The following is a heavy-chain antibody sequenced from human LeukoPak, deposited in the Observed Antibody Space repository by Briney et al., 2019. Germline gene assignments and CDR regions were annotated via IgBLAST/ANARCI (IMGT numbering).Heavy chain of an antibody. V-gene: IGHV3-23*01. J-gene: IGHJ4*02. CDR2: ITGSGGST. D-gene: IGHD6-19*01. CDR1: GFTFSSYS. Sequence: GGSLSLSCAASGFTFSSYSMNWVRQAPGKGLEWVSAITGSGGSTYYADSVKGRFTISRDNSKNTLYLQMNSLRAEDTATYYCAARPTSAAVAPSDFWGQGTLVTVSS. CDR3: AARPTSAAVAPSDF.